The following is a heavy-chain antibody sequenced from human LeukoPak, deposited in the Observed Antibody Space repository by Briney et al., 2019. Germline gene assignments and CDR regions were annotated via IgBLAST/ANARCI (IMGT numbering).Heavy chain of an antibody. V-gene: IGHV3-30*02. Sequence: GGSLRLSCAASGFTFSGYGMHWVRQAPGKGLEWVAFVRYDSSNKYYADSVKGRFTVSRDNSKNMLYLQMNSLRAEDTALYYCAREGEPDNWFDPWGQGTLVTVSS. CDR3: AREGEPDNWFDP. D-gene: IGHD1-14*01. J-gene: IGHJ5*02. CDR1: GFTFSGYG. CDR2: VRYDSSNK.